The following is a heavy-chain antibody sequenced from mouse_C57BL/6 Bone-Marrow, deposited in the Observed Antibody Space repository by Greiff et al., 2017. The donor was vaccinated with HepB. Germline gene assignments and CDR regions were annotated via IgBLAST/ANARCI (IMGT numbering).Heavy chain of an antibody. D-gene: IGHD1-1*01. Sequence: QVQLQQPGAELVMPGASVKLSCKASGYTFTSYWMHWVKQRPGQGLEWIGEIDPSDSYTNYNQKFQGKSTLTVDKSSSTAYMQLSSLPSEDSAVYYCARTSFHYYGSSYLYYFDYWGQGTTLTVSS. V-gene: IGHV1-69*01. CDR1: GYTFTSYW. J-gene: IGHJ2*01. CDR3: ARTSFHYYGSSYLYYFDY. CDR2: IDPSDSYT.